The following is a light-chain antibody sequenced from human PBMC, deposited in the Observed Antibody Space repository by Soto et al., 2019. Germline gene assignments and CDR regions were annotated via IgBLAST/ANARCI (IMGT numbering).Light chain of an antibody. CDR2: EVN. Sequence: QSALTQPVSVSGSPGQSITLSCTGTSGDVGGYDYVSWYQQHPDKAPKLLIYEVNNRPSGISERFSGSKSGNTASLTISGLQQADDANYCRPSSTRISTVIFGGGTELTV. CDR3: PSSTRISTVI. J-gene: IGLJ2*01. V-gene: IGLV2-14*01. CDR1: SGDVGGYDY.